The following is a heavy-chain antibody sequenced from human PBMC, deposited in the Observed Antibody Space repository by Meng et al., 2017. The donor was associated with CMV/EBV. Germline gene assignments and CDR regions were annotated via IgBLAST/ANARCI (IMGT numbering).Heavy chain of an antibody. J-gene: IGHJ6*02. CDR1: GFTVSSNY. CDR2: IYSGGST. CDR3: ARGSDRDYYGMDV. V-gene: IGHV3-53*01. Sequence: GGSLRLSCAASGFTVSSNYMSWVRQAPGKGLEWVSVIYSGGSTYYADSVKGRFTISRDNSKNTLYLQMNSLRAEDTDVYYCARGSDRDYYGMDVWGQGTTVTVSS.